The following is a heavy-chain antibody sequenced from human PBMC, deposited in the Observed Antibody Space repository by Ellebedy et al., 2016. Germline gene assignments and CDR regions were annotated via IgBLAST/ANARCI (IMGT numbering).Heavy chain of an antibody. CDR1: GYTFTGYY. Sequence: ASVKVSXXASGYTFTGYYMHWVRQAPGQGLEWMGWINPNSGGTNYAQKFQGRVTMTRDTSISTAYMELSRLRSDDTAVYYCARGGYSYGYVGYFDLWGRGTLVTVSS. CDR2: INPNSGGT. CDR3: ARGGYSYGYVGYFDL. J-gene: IGHJ2*01. D-gene: IGHD5-18*01. V-gene: IGHV1-2*02.